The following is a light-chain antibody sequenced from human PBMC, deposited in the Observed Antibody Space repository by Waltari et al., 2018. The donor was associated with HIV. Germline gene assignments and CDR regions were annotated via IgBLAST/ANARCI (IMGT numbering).Light chain of an antibody. CDR2: DVA. CDR3: TSPTSGTTRV. J-gene: IGLJ3*02. CDR1: CSDIGGYDH. V-gene: IGLV2-14*03. Sequence: QSALTQPASVSGSPGQSINISCTGPCSDIGGYDHFCWYQHRPGRAPKLKVYDVANRPSGVSDRFSGSKSVNTASLTIPGLQTDDEAAYYCTSPTSGTTRVFGGGTKVTVL.